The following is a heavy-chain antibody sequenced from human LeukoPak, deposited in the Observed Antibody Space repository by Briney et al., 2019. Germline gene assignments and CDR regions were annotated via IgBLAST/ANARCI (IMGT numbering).Heavy chain of an antibody. CDR3: ARPGIAAAGGGYFDY. CDR2: IYYSGST. Sequence: SETLSLTCTVSGGSISSGSYYWGWIRQPPGKGLEWIGSIYYSGSTYYNPSLRSRVTISVDTSKNQFSLKLSSVTAADTAVYYCARPGIAAAGGGYFDYWGQGTLVTVSS. D-gene: IGHD6-13*01. V-gene: IGHV4-39*01. J-gene: IGHJ4*02. CDR1: GGSISSGSYY.